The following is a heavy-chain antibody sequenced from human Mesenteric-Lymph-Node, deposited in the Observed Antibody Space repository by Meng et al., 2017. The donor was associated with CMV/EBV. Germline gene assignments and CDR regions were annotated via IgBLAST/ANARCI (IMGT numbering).Heavy chain of an antibody. V-gene: IGHV1-46*01. Sequence: ASVTVSCKASGGTFSSYAISWVRQATAQGLEWMGIINPSGGSTSYAQKFQGRVNMTRDTSTSTVYMELSSLRSEDTAVYYCAREYCSSTSCYAGPTAYDYYGMDVWGQGTTVTVSS. J-gene: IGHJ6*02. D-gene: IGHD2-2*01. CDR3: AREYCSSTSCYAGPTAYDYYGMDV. CDR2: INPSGGST. CDR1: GGTFSSYA.